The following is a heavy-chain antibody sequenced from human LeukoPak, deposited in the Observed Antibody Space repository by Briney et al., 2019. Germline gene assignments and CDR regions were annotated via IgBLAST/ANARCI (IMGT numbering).Heavy chain of an antibody. CDR2: ISPNSGDT. CDR3: ARDQRVTEGYFDY. V-gene: IGHV1-2*02. J-gene: IGHJ4*02. D-gene: IGHD2-21*02. CDR1: GSTFNVYY. Sequence: ASVKVSCKASGSTFNVYYIHWVRQAPGQGLEWMGWISPNSGDTHYTQKFQGRVTMTRDTSTTTAYMEMSRLTSVDTVVYYCARDQRVTEGYFDYWGQGTLVTVPS.